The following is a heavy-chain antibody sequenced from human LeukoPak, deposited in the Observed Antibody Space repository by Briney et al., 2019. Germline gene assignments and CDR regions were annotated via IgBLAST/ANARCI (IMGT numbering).Heavy chain of an antibody. Sequence: GESLKISCKGSGYSFASFWIGWVRQMPGKGLEWMGVIYPADSDTRYSPSFQGQVTLSADKSTSTAYLQGSTLKASDTAIYYCARQSAAAQYTNWFDPWGQGTLVTVSS. CDR1: GYSFASFW. J-gene: IGHJ5*02. CDR3: ARQSAAAQYTNWFDP. CDR2: IYPADSDT. V-gene: IGHV5-51*01. D-gene: IGHD2-2*01.